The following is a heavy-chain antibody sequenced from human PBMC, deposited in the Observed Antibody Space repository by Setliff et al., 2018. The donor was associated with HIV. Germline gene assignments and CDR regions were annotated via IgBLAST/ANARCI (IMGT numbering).Heavy chain of an antibody. J-gene: IGHJ5*02. Sequence: PSETLSLTCAVFGGSFTDIGGSFTDYYWIWIRQPPGKGLEWIGYIYTSGSTNYNPSLKSRVTISGDTTKNQFSLKLTSVTAADTAVYYCARGGRSTVATWAWFDPWGQGTLVTVSS. V-gene: IGHV4-61*08. D-gene: IGHD4-4*01. CDR2: IYTSGST. CDR3: ARGGRSTVATWAWFDP. CDR1: GGSFTDIGGSFTDYY.